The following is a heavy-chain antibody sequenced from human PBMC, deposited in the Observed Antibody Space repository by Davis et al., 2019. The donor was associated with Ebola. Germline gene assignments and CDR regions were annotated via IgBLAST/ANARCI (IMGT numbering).Heavy chain of an antibody. CDR2: VKVDGSEK. J-gene: IGHJ4*02. D-gene: IGHD6-25*01. CDR3: ARDPVQYSRAYTSGDY. V-gene: IGHV3-7*03. Sequence: PGGSLRLSCVASGFTFSDYWMSWVRQAPGKGPEWVANVKVDGSEKYYVDSVRGRFTISRDNAKNSLYLQMNSLRPEDTAVYYCARDPVQYSRAYTSGDYWGQGTLVTVSS. CDR1: GFTFSDYW.